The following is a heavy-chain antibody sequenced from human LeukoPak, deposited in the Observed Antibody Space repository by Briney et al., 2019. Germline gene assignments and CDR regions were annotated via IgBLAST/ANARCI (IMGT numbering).Heavy chain of an antibody. CDR2: ISSSSSTI. J-gene: IGHJ4*02. V-gene: IGHV3-48*01. CDR3: ARDLGELQGYFDY. CDR1: GFTFSSYS. D-gene: IGHD1-26*01. Sequence: PGGSLRLSCAASGFTFSSYSMNWVRQAPGKGLEWVSYISSSSSTIHYADSVKGRFTISRDNAKNSLYLQMNSLRAEDTAVYYCARDLGELQGYFDYWGQGTLVTVSS.